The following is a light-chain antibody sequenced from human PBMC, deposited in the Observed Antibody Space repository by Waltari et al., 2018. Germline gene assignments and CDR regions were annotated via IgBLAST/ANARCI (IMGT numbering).Light chain of an antibody. J-gene: IGKJ1*01. Sequence: DIRLTQSPSSLAASVGDRITIICRASQNIYTRLNWYQQKPGKAPKLLIYGTSNLQDGVPSRFSGSGSATEFTLTISSLQPEDFASYYCQQSFSALWTFGQGTKVEIK. CDR2: GTS. CDR1: QNIYTR. V-gene: IGKV1-39*01. CDR3: QQSFSALWT.